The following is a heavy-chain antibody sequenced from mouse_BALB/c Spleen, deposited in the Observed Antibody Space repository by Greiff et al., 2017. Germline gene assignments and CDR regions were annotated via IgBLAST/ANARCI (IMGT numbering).Heavy chain of an antibody. J-gene: IGHJ3*01. CDR1: GYSITSDYA. CDR3: ARLLGRAY. Sequence: EVKLMESGPGLVKPSQSLSLTCTVTGYSITSDYAWNWIRQFPGNKLEWMGYISYSGSTSYNPSLKSRISITRDTSKNQFFLQLNSVTTEDTATYYCARLLGRAYWGQGTLVTVSA. D-gene: IGHD4-1*01. CDR2: ISYSGST. V-gene: IGHV3-2*02.